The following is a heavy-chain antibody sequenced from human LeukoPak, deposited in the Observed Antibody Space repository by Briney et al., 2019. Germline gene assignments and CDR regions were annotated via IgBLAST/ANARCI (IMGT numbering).Heavy chain of an antibody. CDR2: IIPILGIA. J-gene: IGHJ6*02. Sequence: SVKVSCKASGGTFSSYAISWVRQAPGQGLEWMGRIIPILGIANYAQKFQGRVTITADKSTSTAYMELSSLRSEDTAVYYCARRPMTTIPVYGMDVWGQGTTVTVSS. V-gene: IGHV1-69*04. D-gene: IGHD5-24*01. CDR1: GGTFSSYA. CDR3: ARRPMTTIPVYGMDV.